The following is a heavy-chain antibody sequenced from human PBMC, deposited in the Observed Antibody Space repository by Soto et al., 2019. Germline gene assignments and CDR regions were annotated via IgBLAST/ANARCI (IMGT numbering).Heavy chain of an antibody. CDR3: ASLCGGSCYDSDV. CDR2: INTGNGNT. Sequence: QVQLVQSGAEVKDPGASVKVSCKASGYSFTSYAMHWVRQAPGQRLEWMGWINTGNGNTKYSQKFRGRVTITRDTFASTAYMELSSVRSEDTAVYYCASLCGGSCYDSDVWGQGTTVTVSS. CDR1: GYSFTSYA. J-gene: IGHJ6*02. V-gene: IGHV1-3*04. D-gene: IGHD2-15*01.